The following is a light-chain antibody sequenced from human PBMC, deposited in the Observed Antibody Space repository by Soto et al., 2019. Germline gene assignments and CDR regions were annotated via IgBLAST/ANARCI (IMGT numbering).Light chain of an antibody. CDR1: SSNIGNNY. CDR2: DNN. Sequence: QSVLTQPPSVSAAPGQKVTISCSGSSSNIGNNYVSWYQQLPGTAPKLLIYDNNKRPSGIPDHFSGSKSGTSATLGITGLQTGDEAYYCRATWYSSACVVV. V-gene: IGLV1-51*01. J-gene: IGLJ2*01. CDR3: ATWYSSACVVV.